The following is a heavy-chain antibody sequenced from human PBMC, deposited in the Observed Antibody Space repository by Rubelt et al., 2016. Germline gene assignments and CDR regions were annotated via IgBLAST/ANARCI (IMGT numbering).Heavy chain of an antibody. V-gene: IGHV4-39*01. CDR2: IYYSGST. CDR3: ARRGTRVSLGAFDI. J-gene: IGHJ3*02. D-gene: IGHD1/OR15-1a*01. Sequence: QLQLQESGPGLVKPSETLSLTCTVSGGSISSSSYYWGWIRQPPGKGLEWIGSIYYSGSTYYNPSLKSRVTISVDTSKNQFSLKLSSVTAADTAVYYCARRGTRVSLGAFDIWGQGTMVTVSS. CDR1: GGSISSSSYY.